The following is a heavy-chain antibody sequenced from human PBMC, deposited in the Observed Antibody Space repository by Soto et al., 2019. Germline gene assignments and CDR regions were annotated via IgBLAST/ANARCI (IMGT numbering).Heavy chain of an antibody. D-gene: IGHD2-15*01. J-gene: IGHJ4*02. CDR2: IYYSGST. Sequence: SETLSLTCTVSGGSISSSSYYWGWIRQPPGKGLEWIGSIYYSGSTYYNPSLKSRVTISVDTSKNQFSLKLSSVTAADTAVYYCARQGYRAYCSGGSCYFGWGQGTLVTVSS. CDR1: GGSISSSSYY. V-gene: IGHV4-39*01. CDR3: ARQGYRAYCSGGSCYFG.